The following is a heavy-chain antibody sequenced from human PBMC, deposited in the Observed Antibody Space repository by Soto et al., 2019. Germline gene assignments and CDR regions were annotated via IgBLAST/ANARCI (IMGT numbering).Heavy chain of an antibody. Sequence: PGGSLXLSCAASGFTFSSYSMNWVRQAPGKGLEWVSSISSSSSYIYYADSVKGRFTISRDNAKNSLYLQMNSLRAEDTAVYYCARAGDFWSGYYAYYYYYMDVWGNGTTVTVSS. CDR2: ISSSSSYI. CDR3: ARAGDFWSGYYAYYYYYMDV. D-gene: IGHD3-3*01. CDR1: GFTFSSYS. J-gene: IGHJ6*03. V-gene: IGHV3-21*01.